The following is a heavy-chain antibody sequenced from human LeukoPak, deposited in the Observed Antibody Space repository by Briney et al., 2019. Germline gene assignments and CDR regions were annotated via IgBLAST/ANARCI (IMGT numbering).Heavy chain of an antibody. CDR3: ASPNPMVRGVIYGFDI. D-gene: IGHD3-10*01. V-gene: IGHV3-53*01. Sequence: GGSLRLSCAASGFTVNRAYMSWVRQAPGKGLEWVSVIYSGGSTLYADSVKGRFTLSRDNSKNTLYLQMNSLRAEDTAVYYCASPNPMVRGVIYGFDIWGQGTMVTVSS. CDR1: GFTVNRAY. J-gene: IGHJ3*02. CDR2: IYSGGST.